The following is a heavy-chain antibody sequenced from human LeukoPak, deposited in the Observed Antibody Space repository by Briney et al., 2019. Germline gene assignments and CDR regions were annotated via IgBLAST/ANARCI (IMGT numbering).Heavy chain of an antibody. CDR3: GDLGSAGTDH. J-gene: IGHJ4*02. CDR2: VRHKASDYTT. CDR1: GFTFSDHY. V-gene: IGHV3-72*01. D-gene: IGHD3-10*01. Sequence: GGSLRLSCATSGFTFSDHYMDWVRQAPGQGLEWLGPVRHKASDYTTIYAASVKGRFTISRDDSKNSVYLQMDSLKTEDTAVYYCGDLGSAGTDHWGQGTLVTVSS.